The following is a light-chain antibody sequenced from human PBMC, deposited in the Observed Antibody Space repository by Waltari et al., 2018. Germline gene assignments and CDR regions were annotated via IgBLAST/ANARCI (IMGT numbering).Light chain of an antibody. Sequence: QSALTQPRSVSGSPGQSVTISCTGTSSNVGGYNYVSWYQQHPGKVPKLMIYDVSTRSSGVPDRFSGSKSGNTASLTSSGRQTEDEADYYCCSYVGRYIWVFGGGTKLTVL. V-gene: IGLV2-11*01. CDR2: DVS. CDR3: CSYVGRYIWV. CDR1: SSNVGGYNY. J-gene: IGLJ3*02.